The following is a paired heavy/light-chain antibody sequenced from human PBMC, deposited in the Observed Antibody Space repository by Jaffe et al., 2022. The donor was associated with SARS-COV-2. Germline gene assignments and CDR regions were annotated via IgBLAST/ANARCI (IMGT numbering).Heavy chain of an antibody. CDR3: ARVNRGSSWYYFDY. V-gene: IGHV4-61*02. CDR1: GGSISSGDFY. J-gene: IGHJ4*02. Sequence: QVQLQESGPGLVKPSQTLSLTCTVSGGSISSGDFYWSWIRQPAGKRLEWVGRISISGSTDYNPSLKSRVTIAIDTSKNQFSLKLSSVTAADTAAYYCARVNRGSSWYYFDYWGQGTLVTVSS. CDR2: ISISGST. D-gene: IGHD6-13*01.
Light chain of an antibody. J-gene: IGKJ3*01. CDR2: AAS. V-gene: IGKV1-39*01. CDR3: QQTYNSPLT. CDR1: QSIRSY. Sequence: DIQMTQSPSSLSATVGDRVTITCRASQSIRSYLNWYQQKPGKAPKLLIYAASNLQSGVPSRFSGSGSGTDFTLTISSLQPEDFATYYCQQTYNSPLTFGPGTKVDVK.